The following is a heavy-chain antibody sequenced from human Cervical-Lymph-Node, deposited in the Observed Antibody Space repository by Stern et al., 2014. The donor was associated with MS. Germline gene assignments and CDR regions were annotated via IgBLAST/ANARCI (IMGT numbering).Heavy chain of an antibody. CDR2: IYTSGST. CDR1: GGSISSGSYY. CDR3: ARETVAADNNWFDP. V-gene: IGHV4-61*02. Sequence: QVQLVESGPGLLKPSQTLSLTCTVSGGSISSGSYYWSWIRQPAGKGLEWIGRIYTSGSTKHNPSLKSRVTISADTPKNHFSLKLSSVTAADTAVYYCARETVAADNNWFDPWGQGTLVTVSS. J-gene: IGHJ5*02. D-gene: IGHD6-19*01.